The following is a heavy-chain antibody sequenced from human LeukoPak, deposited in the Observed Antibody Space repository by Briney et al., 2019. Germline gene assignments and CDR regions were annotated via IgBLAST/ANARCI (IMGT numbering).Heavy chain of an antibody. J-gene: IGHJ4*01. D-gene: IGHD2-15*01. CDR2: IYYSGST. Sequence: SETLSLTCTVSGGSIRSSTYYWGWIRQPPGKGLECIGSIYYSGSTDYNPSLKSRVTISVDTSKKQLSLKLSSVTAADTAVYYCARSTTLDYWGQGTLVTVSS. CDR1: GGSIRSSTYY. CDR3: ARSTTLDY. V-gene: IGHV4-39*01.